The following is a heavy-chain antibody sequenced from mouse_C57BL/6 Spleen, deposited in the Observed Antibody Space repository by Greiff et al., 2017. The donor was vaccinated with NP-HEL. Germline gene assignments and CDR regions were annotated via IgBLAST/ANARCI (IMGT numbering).Heavy chain of an antibody. Sequence: EVQGVESGGGLVKPGGSLKLSCAASGFTFSSYAMSWVRQTPEKRLEWVATISDGGSYTYYPDNVKGRFTISRDNAKNNLYLQMSHLKSEDTAMYYCARDTSGGFAYWGQGTLVTVSA. CDR2: ISDGGSYT. V-gene: IGHV5-4*01. CDR1: GFTFSSYA. CDR3: ARDTSGGFAY. D-gene: IGHD3-2*02. J-gene: IGHJ3*01.